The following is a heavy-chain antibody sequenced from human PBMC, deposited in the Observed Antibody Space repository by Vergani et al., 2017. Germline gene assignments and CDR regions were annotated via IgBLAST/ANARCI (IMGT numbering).Heavy chain of an antibody. CDR3: ARELSLNFTVSPGFDY. D-gene: IGHD4-11*01. CDR2: ISSSSSTI. CDR1: KFTFSSFS. Sequence: EVQLVESGGGLVQPGGSLRLSCAASKFTFSSFSMNWVRQAPGKGLEWVSYISSSSSTIYYADSVKGRFTISRDNAKNSLYLQMNSLRAEDTAVYYCARELSLNFTVSPGFDYWGQGTLVTVSS. V-gene: IGHV3-48*01. J-gene: IGHJ4*02.